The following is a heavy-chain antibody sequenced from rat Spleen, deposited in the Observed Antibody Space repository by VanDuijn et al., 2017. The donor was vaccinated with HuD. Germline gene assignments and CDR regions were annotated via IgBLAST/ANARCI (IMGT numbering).Heavy chain of an antibody. Sequence: EVQLVESGGGLVQPGRSMKLSCAALGFTFSNYYMAWVRQAPTKGLEWVASISTDGGSTYYPDSVKGRFTISRDNAKSTLYLQMDSLRSEGTATYYCTTGGNWFAYWGQGTLVTVSS. CDR3: TTGGNWFAY. CDR1: GFTFSNYY. CDR2: ISTDGGST. V-gene: IGHV5-27*01. J-gene: IGHJ3*01.